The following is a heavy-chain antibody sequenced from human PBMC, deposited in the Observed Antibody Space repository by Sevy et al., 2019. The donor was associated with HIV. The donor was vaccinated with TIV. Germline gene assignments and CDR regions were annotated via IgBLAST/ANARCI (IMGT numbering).Heavy chain of an antibody. D-gene: IGHD3-9*01. V-gene: IGHV3-7*01. J-gene: IGHJ4*02. Sequence: GGSLRLSCGASGFTFSTYWMSWVRQAPDKGLEWVANINQDGSQKYYVDSVKGRFTISKDNAKNSLYLQMSSLRAEDTAVYYCAREFDGGPDYWGQGTLVTVSS. CDR2: INQDGSQK. CDR1: GFTFSTYW. CDR3: AREFDGGPDY.